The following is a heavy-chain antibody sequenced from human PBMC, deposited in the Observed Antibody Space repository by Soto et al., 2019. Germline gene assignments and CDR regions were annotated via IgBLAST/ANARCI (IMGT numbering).Heavy chain of an antibody. CDR3: ARAGDSSGPVALVY. V-gene: IGHV4-30-2*01. J-gene: IGHJ4*02. CDR1: GGSISSGGSS. D-gene: IGHD6-19*01. CDR2: IYHSGST. Sequence: QLQLQESGSGLVKPSQTLSLTCAVSGGSISSGGSSWSWIRQPPGKGLEWIGYIYHSGSTYYNPPLKSRVTISVDRSKNQFSLKLSSVTAADTAVYYCARAGDSSGPVALVYWGQGTLVTVSS.